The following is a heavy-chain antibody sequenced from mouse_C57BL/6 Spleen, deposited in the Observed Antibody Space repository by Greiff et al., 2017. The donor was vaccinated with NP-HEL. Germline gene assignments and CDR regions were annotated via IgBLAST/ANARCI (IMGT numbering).Heavy chain of an antibody. J-gene: IGHJ2*01. CDR1: GYTFTSYW. CDR3: ARSLYYYGSSLDY. CDR2: IYPGSGST. Sequence: QVQLQQPGAELVKPGASVKMSCKASGYTFTSYWITWVKQRPGQGLEWIGDIYPGSGSTNYNEKFKSKATLTVDTSSSTAYMQLSSLTSEDSAADYCARSLYYYGSSLDYWGQGTTLTVSA. V-gene: IGHV1-55*01. D-gene: IGHD1-1*01.